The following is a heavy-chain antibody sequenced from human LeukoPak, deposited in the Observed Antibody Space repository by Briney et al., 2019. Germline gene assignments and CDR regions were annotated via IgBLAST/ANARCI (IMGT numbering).Heavy chain of an antibody. CDR2: ISSSGSTI. J-gene: IGHJ4*02. CDR3: ARLGGSSHWDY. Sequence: GGSLRLSCAASGFTFSSYEMNWVRQAPGKGLEWVSYISSSGSTIYYADSVKGRFTFSRDNAKNSLYLQMNSLRAEDTAVYYCARLGGSSHWDYWGQGTLVTVSS. V-gene: IGHV3-48*03. CDR1: GFTFSSYE. D-gene: IGHD1-26*01.